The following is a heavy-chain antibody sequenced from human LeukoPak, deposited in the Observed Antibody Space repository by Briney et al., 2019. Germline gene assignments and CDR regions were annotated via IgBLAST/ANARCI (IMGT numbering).Heavy chain of an antibody. Sequence: GGSLRLSCAASGFTFRDYYMTWIRQAPGKGLEWVAYISNTDDTIYYGDSVKGRFTISRDNAKGLLYLQMNSLRVEGTAVYYCARASPGTPQYWGQGTLVTVSS. CDR1: GFTFRDYY. J-gene: IGHJ4*02. V-gene: IGHV3-11*01. CDR2: ISNTDDTI. D-gene: IGHD3-10*01. CDR3: ARASPGTPQY.